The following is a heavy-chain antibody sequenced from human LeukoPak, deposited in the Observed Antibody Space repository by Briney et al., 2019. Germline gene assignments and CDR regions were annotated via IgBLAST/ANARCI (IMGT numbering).Heavy chain of an antibody. J-gene: IGHJ4*02. V-gene: IGHV1-2*02. D-gene: IGHD3-3*01. CDR1: GYTFTGYY. CDR2: INPSSGGT. CDR3: ARNEGISIFGVVTTFYFDY. Sequence: ASVKVSCKASGYTFTGYYMHWVRQAPGQGLEWMGWINPSSGGTNYAQKFQGRVTMTRDTSISTAYMELSRLRSDDTAVYYCARNEGISIFGVVTTFYFDYWGQGTLVTVSS.